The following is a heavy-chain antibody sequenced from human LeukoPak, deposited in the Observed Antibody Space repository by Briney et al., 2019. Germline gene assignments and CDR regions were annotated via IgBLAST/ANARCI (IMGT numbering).Heavy chain of an antibody. CDR3: ARHVVVVPAAMAGPYYYMDV. CDR2: IYYSGST. CDR1: GGSLSSSSYY. J-gene: IGHJ6*03. Sequence: SETLSLTCTVSGGSLSSSSYYWGWIRQPPGKGLEWTGSIYYSGSTYYNPSLKSRVTISVDTSKNQFSLKLSSVAAADTAVYYCARHVVVVPAAMAGPYYYMDVWGKGTTVTVSS. D-gene: IGHD2-2*01. V-gene: IGHV4-39*01.